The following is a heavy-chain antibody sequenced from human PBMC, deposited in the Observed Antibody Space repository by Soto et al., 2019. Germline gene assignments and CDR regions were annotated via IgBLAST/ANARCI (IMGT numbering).Heavy chain of an antibody. J-gene: IGHJ6*03. CDR2: INAGNGNT. CDR3: ARDAGLGIAAAGTLSYYYYMDV. CDR1: GYTFTSYA. V-gene: IGHV1-3*01. Sequence: ASVKVSCKASGYTFTSYAMHWVRQAPGQRLEWMGWINAGNGNTKYSQKFQGRVTITRDTSASTAYMELSSLRSEDTAVYYCARDAGLGIAAAGTLSYYYYMDVWGKGTTVTVS. D-gene: IGHD6-13*01.